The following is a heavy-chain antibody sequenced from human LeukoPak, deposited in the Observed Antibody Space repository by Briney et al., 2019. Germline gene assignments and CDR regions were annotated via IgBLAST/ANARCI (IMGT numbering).Heavy chain of an antibody. CDR1: GFTFSSYD. V-gene: IGHV3-13*01. D-gene: IGHD3-16*01. Sequence: GGSLRLSCAASGFTFSSYDMHWVRQATGKGLEWVSAIGTAGDTYYPGSVKGRFTISRENAKNSLYLQMNSLRAGDTAVYYCAREGGPRGSKGAFDIWGQGTMVTVSS. CDR2: IGTAGDT. CDR3: AREGGPRGSKGAFDI. J-gene: IGHJ3*02.